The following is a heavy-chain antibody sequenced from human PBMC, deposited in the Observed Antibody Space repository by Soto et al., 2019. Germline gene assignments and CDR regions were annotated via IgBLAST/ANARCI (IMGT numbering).Heavy chain of an antibody. CDR1: GFPFSSYA. J-gene: IGHJ6*02. CDR2: ISYDGSNK. V-gene: IGHV3-30-3*01. D-gene: IGHD6-6*01. Sequence: GGSLRLSCAASGFPFSSYAMHWVRPAPGKGLEWVAVISYDGSNKYYADSVKGRFTISRDNSKNTLYLQMNSLRDEDTAVHYCARPEYSSSSYGMDVWGQGTTVTVSS. CDR3: ARPEYSSSSYGMDV.